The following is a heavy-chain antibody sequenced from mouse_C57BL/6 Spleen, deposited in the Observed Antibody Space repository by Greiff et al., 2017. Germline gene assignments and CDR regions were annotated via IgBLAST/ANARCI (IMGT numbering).Heavy chain of an antibody. J-gene: IGHJ2*01. V-gene: IGHV5-9-1*02. CDR2: ISSGGDYI. CDR3: TRDGYGNYDY. Sequence: EVMLVGSGEGLVKPGGSLKLSCAASGFTFSSYAMSWVRQTPEKRLEWVAYISSGGDYIYYADTVKGRFTISRDNARNTLYLQMSSLKSEDTAMYYCTRDGYGNYDYWGQGTTLTVSS. D-gene: IGHD2-10*02. CDR1: GFTFSSYA.